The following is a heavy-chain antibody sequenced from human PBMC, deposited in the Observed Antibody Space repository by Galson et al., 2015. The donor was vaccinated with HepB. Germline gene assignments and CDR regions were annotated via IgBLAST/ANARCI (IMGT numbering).Heavy chain of an antibody. J-gene: IGHJ4*02. CDR2: IYFSGNT. Sequence: LSLTCTVSGGSISSTKYYWGWIRQPPGKGLEWIGSIYFSGNTYYNPSLKSRVTMSVDTSKNQFSLKLNSVTAADTAVYYCARIGRHPPLDYWGQGTLVTVSS. V-gene: IGHV4-39*01. CDR1: GGSISSTKYY. CDR3: ARIGRHPPLDY.